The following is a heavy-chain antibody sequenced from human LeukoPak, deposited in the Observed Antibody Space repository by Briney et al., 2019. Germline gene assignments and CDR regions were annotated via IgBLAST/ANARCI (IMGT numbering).Heavy chain of an antibody. J-gene: IGHJ4*02. CDR2: ISDSGGST. CDR3: AKEDSGWFYFDY. CDR1: GFTFGSYA. D-gene: IGHD6-19*01. Sequence: GGSLRLSCAASGFTFGSYAMSWVRQAPGKGLEWVSRISDSGGSTIYADSVKGRFTISRDNSKNTLYLQMNSLGAEDTAVYYCAKEDSGWFYFDYWGQETLVTVSS. V-gene: IGHV3-23*01.